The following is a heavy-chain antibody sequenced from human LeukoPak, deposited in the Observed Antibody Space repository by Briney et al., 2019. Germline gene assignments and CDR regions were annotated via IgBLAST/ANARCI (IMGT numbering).Heavy chain of an antibody. CDR2: ISAYNGNT. D-gene: IGHD3-22*01. J-gene: IGHJ4*02. CDR1: GYTFTSYG. CDR3: ARFRLNYYDSSGYEGYFDY. Sequence: ASVKVSCKASGYTFTSYGISWVRQAPGQGLEWMGWISAYNGNTNYAQKLQGRVTMTTDTSTSTAYMELRSLRSDDTAAYYCARFRLNYYDSSGYEGYFDYWGQGTLVTVSS. V-gene: IGHV1-18*01.